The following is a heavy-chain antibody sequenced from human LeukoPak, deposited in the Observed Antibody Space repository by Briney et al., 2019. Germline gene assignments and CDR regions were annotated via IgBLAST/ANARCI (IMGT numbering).Heavy chain of an antibody. Sequence: GGSLRLSCAASGFTFSDFWVEWFRQAPGKGLEWVANINKDGSGKYYVDSVTGRFSISRDNAKNSLYLLMNSLRAEDTAVYYCARGRFCDSGNCYLDYWGQGTLVTVSS. CDR2: INKDGSGK. J-gene: IGHJ4*02. D-gene: IGHD4-23*01. CDR3: ARGRFCDSGNCYLDY. V-gene: IGHV3-7*01. CDR1: GFTFSDFW.